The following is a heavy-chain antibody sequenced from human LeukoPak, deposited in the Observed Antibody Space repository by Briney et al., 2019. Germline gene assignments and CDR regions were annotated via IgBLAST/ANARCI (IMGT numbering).Heavy chain of an antibody. J-gene: IGHJ3*02. CDR2: ISWNSGSI. V-gene: IGHV3-9*01. D-gene: IGHD4/OR15-4a*01. CDR1: GFTFDDYA. CDR3: AKEVGPNSDDAFDI. Sequence: GGSLRLSCAASGFTFDDYAMHWVRQAPGKGLEWVSGISWNSGSIGYADSVKGRFTISRDNAKNSLYLQMNSLRAEDTALYYCAKEVGPNSDDAFDIWGQGTMVTVSS.